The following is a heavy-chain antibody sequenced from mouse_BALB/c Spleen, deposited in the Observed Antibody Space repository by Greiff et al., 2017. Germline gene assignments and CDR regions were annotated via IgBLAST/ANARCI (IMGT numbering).Heavy chain of an antibody. CDR2: IDPANGNT. J-gene: IGHJ4*01. CDR1: GFNFKDTY. D-gene: IGHD3-1*01. CDR3: AKSARDCAMDY. V-gene: IGHV14-3*02. Sequence: EVQLQQSGAELVKPGASVKLSCTASGFNFKDTYMHWVKQRPEQGLEWIGRIDPANGNTKYDPKFQGKATITADTSSNTAYLQLSNLTSEDTAVYYSAKSARDCAMDYWGQGTSVTVSS.